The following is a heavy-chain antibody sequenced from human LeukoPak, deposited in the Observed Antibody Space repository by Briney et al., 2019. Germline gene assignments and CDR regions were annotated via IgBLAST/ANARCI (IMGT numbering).Heavy chain of an antibody. CDR2: ISVTGGT. CDR3: AKEAQLLPAFQH. J-gene: IGHJ1*01. CDR1: GFPFSSYA. Sequence: GGSLRLSCAASGFPFSSYAMNWVRQAPGKGLEWVSGISVTGGTYYADSVKGRFTISRDNSKNTLYLQMNSLRAEDTAVYYCAKEAQLLPAFQHWGQGTLVTVSS. D-gene: IGHD2-2*01. V-gene: IGHV3-23*01.